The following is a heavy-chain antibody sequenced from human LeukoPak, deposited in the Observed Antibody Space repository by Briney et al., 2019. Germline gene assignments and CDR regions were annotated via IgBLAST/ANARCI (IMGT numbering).Heavy chain of an antibody. D-gene: IGHD6-19*01. CDR1: GYTFTSYG. J-gene: IGHJ6*02. CDR2: ISAYNGNT. Sequence: ASVKVSCKASGYTFTSYGISWVRQAPGQGLEWMGWISAYNGNTNYAQKLQGRVTMTTDTSTSTAYMELRSLRSDDTAVYYCARDDMISNSGWYQTVTTMHYYYYGMDVWGQGTTVTVSS. CDR3: ARDDMISNSGWYQTVTTMHYYYYGMDV. V-gene: IGHV1-18*01.